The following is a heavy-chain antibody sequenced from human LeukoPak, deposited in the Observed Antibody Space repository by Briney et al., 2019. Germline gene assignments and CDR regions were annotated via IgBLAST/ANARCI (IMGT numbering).Heavy chain of an antibody. CDR2: IKQDGSEK. Sequence: GGSLRLSCAASGFTFSSYWMSWVRQAPGKGLEWVANIKQDGSEKYYVDSVKGRFTISRDNAKNSLYLQMNSLRAEDTAVYYCAREILDYYDSSGYYCFDYWGQGTLVTVSS. J-gene: IGHJ4*02. CDR3: AREILDYYDSSGYYCFDY. V-gene: IGHV3-7*01. D-gene: IGHD3-22*01. CDR1: GFTFSSYW.